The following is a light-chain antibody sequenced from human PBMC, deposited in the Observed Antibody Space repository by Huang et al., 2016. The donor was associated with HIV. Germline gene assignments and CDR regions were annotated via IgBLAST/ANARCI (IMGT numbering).Light chain of an antibody. CDR3: QQYHDWPPLT. CDR2: AAS. J-gene: IGKJ4*01. CDR1: QSVSSN. Sequence: EIVLTQSPATLSVSPGESATLSCRACQSVSSNLAWYQQKPGQAPRLLIYAASTRATGNPGRFSGSGSGTEFNLTISSLQFEDFAVYYCQQYHDWPPLTFGGGTKVEIK. V-gene: IGKV3-15*01.